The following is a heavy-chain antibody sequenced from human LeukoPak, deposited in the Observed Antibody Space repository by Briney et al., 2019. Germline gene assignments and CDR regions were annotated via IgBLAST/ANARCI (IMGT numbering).Heavy chain of an antibody. D-gene: IGHD1-26*01. CDR1: GFTFSNAW. CDR3: TTTGGSTTRFVDY. Sequence: PGGSLRLSCAASGFTFSNAWMSWVRQAPGKGLEWVGRILSKTDGETTDYAAPVKGRFTISRDGSKDTLYLQVNSLKTEDTALYYCTTTGGSTTRFVDYWGQGTLVTVSS. V-gene: IGHV3-15*01. CDR2: ILSKTDGETT. J-gene: IGHJ4*02.